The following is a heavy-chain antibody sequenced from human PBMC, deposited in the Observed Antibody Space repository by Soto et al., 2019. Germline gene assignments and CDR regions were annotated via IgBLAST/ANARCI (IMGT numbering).Heavy chain of an antibody. D-gene: IGHD1-26*01. CDR2: ISSSSSTI. CDR1: GFTFSSYI. CDR3: ARDLLNSGSYYDAFDI. V-gene: IGHV3-48*01. J-gene: IGHJ3*02. Sequence: GGSLRLSCAASGFTFSSYIMNWVRQAPGKGLEWVSYISSSSSTIYYADSVKGRFTISRDNAKNSLYLQMNSLRAEDTAVYYCARDLLNSGSYYDAFDIWGQGTMVTVS.